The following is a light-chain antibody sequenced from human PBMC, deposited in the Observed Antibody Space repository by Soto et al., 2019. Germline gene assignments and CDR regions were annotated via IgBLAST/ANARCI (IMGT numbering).Light chain of an antibody. CDR3: LQHNNYPLT. Sequence: DIQMTQSPSAMSASVGDRVTITCRASQGIGSYLAWFQQKPGKVPKRLIYGASTLQSGVPSRFSGSGSGTEFTLTISSLQPEDFATYYCLQHNNYPLTFGGGTKVEIK. V-gene: IGKV1-17*03. J-gene: IGKJ4*01. CDR2: GAS. CDR1: QGIGSY.